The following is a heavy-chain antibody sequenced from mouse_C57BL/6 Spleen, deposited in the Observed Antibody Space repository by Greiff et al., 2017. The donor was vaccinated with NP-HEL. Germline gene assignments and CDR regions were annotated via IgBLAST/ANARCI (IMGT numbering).Heavy chain of an antibody. Sequence: VQLQQSGAELVKPGASVKMSCKASGYTFTSYWITWVKQRPGQGLEWIGDIYPGSGSTNYNEKFKSKATLTVDTSSSTAYMQLSSLTSEDSAVYYCARETAQAYYFDYWGQGTTLTVSS. CDR1: GYTFTSYW. J-gene: IGHJ2*01. D-gene: IGHD3-2*02. CDR2: IYPGSGST. CDR3: ARETAQAYYFDY. V-gene: IGHV1-55*01.